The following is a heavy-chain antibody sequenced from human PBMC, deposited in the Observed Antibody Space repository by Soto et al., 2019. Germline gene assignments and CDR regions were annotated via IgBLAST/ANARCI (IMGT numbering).Heavy chain of an antibody. J-gene: IGHJ4*02. D-gene: IGHD3-22*01. Sequence: QVHLVQSGAEVRKPGASVKVSCKTSGYTFNTYGIIWVRQSPGQHLEWLGGFSTRNGDIIYAQGFQDRVTLTTDTSATAYMELMNLRSDYTGNYFCARVQLLSNPAADFWGQGTQDIVGS. CDR2: FSTRNGDI. V-gene: IGHV1-18*04. CDR1: GYTFNTYG. CDR3: ARVQLLSNPAADF.